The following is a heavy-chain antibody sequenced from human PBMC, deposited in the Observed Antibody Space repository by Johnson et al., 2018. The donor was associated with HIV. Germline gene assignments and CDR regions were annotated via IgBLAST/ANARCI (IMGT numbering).Heavy chain of an antibody. J-gene: IGHJ3*02. CDR3: ARDWLTSRAVAGTSAFDI. D-gene: IGHD6-19*01. CDR2: ISYDGSNK. V-gene: IGHV3-30-3*01. Sequence: QMLLVESGGGVVQPGRSLRLSCAAYGFTFSSYAMHWVRQAPGKGLEWVAVISYDGSNKYYADSVKGRFTISRDNSKNTLYLQMNSLRAEDTAVYYCARDWLTSRAVAGTSAFDIWGQGTMVTVSS. CDR1: GFTFSSYA.